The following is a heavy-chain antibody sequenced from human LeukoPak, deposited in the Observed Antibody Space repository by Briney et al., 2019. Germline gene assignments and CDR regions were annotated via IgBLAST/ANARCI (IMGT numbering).Heavy chain of an antibody. Sequence: SETLSLTCTVSGGSISDYSWSWIRQPPGKGLEWIGNINYSGSANHNPSLKSRVTISVDTSKNQFSLKLSSVTAADTAVYYCARPKMHYYDSSGYIDYWGQGTLVTVSS. V-gene: IGHV4-59*12. CDR3: ARPKMHYYDSSGYIDY. D-gene: IGHD3-22*01. CDR2: INYSGSA. CDR1: GGSISDYS. J-gene: IGHJ4*02.